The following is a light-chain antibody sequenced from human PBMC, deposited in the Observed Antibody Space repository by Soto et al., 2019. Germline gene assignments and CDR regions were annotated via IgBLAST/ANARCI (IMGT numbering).Light chain of an antibody. J-gene: IGKJ3*01. CDR3: QQYGGSALFT. V-gene: IGKV3-20*01. Sequence: EFVLTQSPGTLSLSPGERATLSCRAGQSVSSNYLAWYQQKPGQAPRLLIYGASSRATGIPDRFSGSGSGTDFTLTISRLEPEDFALYYCQQYGGSALFTFGPGTKVDIK. CDR2: GAS. CDR1: QSVSSNY.